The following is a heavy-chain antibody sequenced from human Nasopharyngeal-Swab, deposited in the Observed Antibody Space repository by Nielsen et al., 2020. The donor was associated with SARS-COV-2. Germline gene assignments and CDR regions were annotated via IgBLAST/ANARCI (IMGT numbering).Heavy chain of an antibody. CDR2: ISDDGSTD. CDR1: GFTFSAYA. J-gene: IGHJ4*02. V-gene: IGHV3-30*04. Sequence: GGSLRLSCAASGFTFSAYAMHWVRQAPGRGLEWVALISDDGSTDNYGGSVKGRFTISRDNAKNSLYLQMSSLRPEDTAIYYCVKDIGSSTTFTFDYWGQGTLVTVSS. D-gene: IGHD2-2*01. CDR3: VKDIGSSTTFTFDY.